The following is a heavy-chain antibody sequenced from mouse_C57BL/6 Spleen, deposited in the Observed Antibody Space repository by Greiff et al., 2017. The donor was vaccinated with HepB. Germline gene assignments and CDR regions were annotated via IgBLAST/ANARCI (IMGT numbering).Heavy chain of an antibody. J-gene: IGHJ2*01. CDR1: GYAFSSYW. CDR3: ARRGGLLPYYCDY. Sequence: VQLQQSGAELVKPGASVKISCKASGYAFSSYWMNWVKQRPGKGLEWIGQIYPGDGDTNYNGKFKGKATLTADKSSSTAYMQLSSLTSEDSAVYFCARRGGLLPYYCDYWGQGTTLTVSS. D-gene: IGHD2-3*01. CDR2: IYPGDGDT. V-gene: IGHV1-80*01.